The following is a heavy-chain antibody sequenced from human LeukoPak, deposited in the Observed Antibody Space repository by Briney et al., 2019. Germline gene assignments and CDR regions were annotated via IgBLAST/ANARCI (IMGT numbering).Heavy chain of an antibody. Sequence: GGSLRLSRAASGFTFSSYAMSWVRRAPGKGLEWVSAISGSGGSTYYADSVKGRFTISRDNSKNTLYLQMNSLRAEDTAVYYCAKLARVVVAATYDYWGQGTLVTVSS. CDR2: ISGSGGST. J-gene: IGHJ4*02. D-gene: IGHD2-15*01. V-gene: IGHV3-23*01. CDR3: AKLARVVVAATYDY. CDR1: GFTFSSYA.